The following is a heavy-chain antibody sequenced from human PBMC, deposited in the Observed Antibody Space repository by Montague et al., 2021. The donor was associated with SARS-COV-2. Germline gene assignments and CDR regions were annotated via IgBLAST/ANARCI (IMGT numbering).Heavy chain of an antibody. CDR3: ARALVPEEWLFGGDYYYYMDV. CDR1: DGSFSDFY. Sequence: SETLSLTCAVFDGSFSDFYWSWIRQPPGKGLEWIGEINHSGSTNYNPSLKSRVTISVDTSKNQFSLKLSSVTAADTAVYYCARALVPEEWLFGGDYYYYMDVWGKGTTVTVSS. V-gene: IGHV4-34*01. D-gene: IGHD3-3*01. J-gene: IGHJ6*03. CDR2: INHSGST.